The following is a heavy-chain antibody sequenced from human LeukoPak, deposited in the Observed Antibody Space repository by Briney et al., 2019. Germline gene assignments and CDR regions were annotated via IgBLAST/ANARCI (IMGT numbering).Heavy chain of an antibody. CDR3: AREGFGYDGPN. CDR2: INPSGGST. V-gene: IGHV1-46*01. Sequence: ASVKVSFTASGYTFTSYYMHWVRQAPGQGLEWMGIINPSGGSTSYAQKFQGRVTMTRDTSTSTVYMELSSLRSEDAAVYYCAREGFGYDGPNWGQGTLVTVSS. J-gene: IGHJ4*02. CDR1: GYTFTSYY. D-gene: IGHD5-12*01.